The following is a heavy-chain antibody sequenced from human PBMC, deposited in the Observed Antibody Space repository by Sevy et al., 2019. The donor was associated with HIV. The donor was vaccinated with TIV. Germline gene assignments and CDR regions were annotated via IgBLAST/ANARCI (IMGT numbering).Heavy chain of an antibody. CDR1: GFIFSNHG. Sequence: GGSLRLSCAASGFIFSNHGMHWVRQAPGKGLEWVARIWYDGSDTYYGESVKGRFTISRDNSKKTVDLQMNSLRVGDTAVYYCARDVDSNYDGIDAWGQGTTVTVSS. D-gene: IGHD4-4*01. J-gene: IGHJ6*02. CDR3: ARDVDSNYDGIDA. V-gene: IGHV3-33*01. CDR2: IWYDGSDT.